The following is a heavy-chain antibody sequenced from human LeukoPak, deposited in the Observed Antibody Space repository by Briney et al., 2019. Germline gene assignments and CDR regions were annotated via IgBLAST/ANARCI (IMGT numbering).Heavy chain of an antibody. CDR2: IYHSGST. D-gene: IGHD4-17*01. V-gene: IGHV4-38-2*01. CDR3: ARLYGDYGYYFDY. CDR1: GCSISSGYY. Sequence: PSETLSLTCAVSGCSISSGYYWGWIRQPPGKGLEWIGSIYHSGSTYYNPSLKSRVTISVDTSKNQLSLKLSSVTAADTAVYYCARLYGDYGYYFDYWGQGTLVTVSS. J-gene: IGHJ4*02.